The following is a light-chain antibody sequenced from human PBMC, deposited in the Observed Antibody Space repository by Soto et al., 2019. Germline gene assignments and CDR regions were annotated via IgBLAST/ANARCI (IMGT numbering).Light chain of an antibody. CDR3: QQYGGSPRT. J-gene: IGKJ1*01. CDR1: QSISSSY. V-gene: IGKV3-20*01. Sequence: PGERSTLSCRASQSISSSYLAWYQQNPGQSPSLLIYGASNRATGIPDRFSGSGSGTDFTLTISRLEPEDFAVYFCQQYGGSPRTFGQGTKVDI. CDR2: GAS.